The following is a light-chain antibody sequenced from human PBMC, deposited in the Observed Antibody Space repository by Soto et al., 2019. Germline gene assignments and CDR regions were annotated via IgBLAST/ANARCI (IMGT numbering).Light chain of an antibody. Sequence: EIVLTQTPATQSLSPGERATLSCRASQSISNYLAWYQHKPGQAPRLLIYDASNRATGIPARFSGSGSETDFTLTISSLEPEDFAVYYCQQRINWPITFGQGTRLGIK. CDR2: DAS. J-gene: IGKJ5*01. V-gene: IGKV3-11*01. CDR3: QQRINWPIT. CDR1: QSISNY.